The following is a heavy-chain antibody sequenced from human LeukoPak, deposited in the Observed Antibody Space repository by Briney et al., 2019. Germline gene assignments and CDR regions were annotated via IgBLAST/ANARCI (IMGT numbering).Heavy chain of an antibody. V-gene: IGHV6-1*01. J-gene: IGHJ4*02. CDR3: ARVPTMDRIAVAFDS. Sequence: SQTLSLTCDLSGDSVSSYTATWNWIRQSPSRGLEWLGRTYYRSKWYTDYAVSVKSRITINAETSKNQFSLRLNSVTPEDTAVYYCARVPTMDRIAVAFDSWGQGSLVTVSS. CDR2: TYYRSKWYT. D-gene: IGHD6-19*01. CDR1: GDSVSSYTAT.